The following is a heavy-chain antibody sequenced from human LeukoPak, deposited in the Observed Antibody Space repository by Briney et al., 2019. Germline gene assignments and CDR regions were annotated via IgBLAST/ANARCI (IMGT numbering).Heavy chain of an antibody. J-gene: IGHJ4*02. V-gene: IGHV1-18*01. CDR2: ISAYNGNT. CDR3: ARAGGAASAVTTRTFDY. CDR1: GYTFTSYG. Sequence: ASVNVSCKASGYTFTSYGISWVRQAPGQGLEWMGWISAYNGNTNYAQKLQGRVTMTTDTSTSTAYMELRSLRSDDTAAYYCARAGGAASAVTTRTFDYWGQGTLVTVSS. D-gene: IGHD4-17*01.